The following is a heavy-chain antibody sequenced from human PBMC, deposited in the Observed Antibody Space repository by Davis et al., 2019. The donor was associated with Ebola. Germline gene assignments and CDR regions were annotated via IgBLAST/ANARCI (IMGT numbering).Heavy chain of an antibody. CDR1: GFTFNNYA. V-gene: IGHV3-23*01. Sequence: GESLEIPCGASGFTFNNYAMSWVRQAPGKGRECGSGLNVGSTFYADSVKGRFTISRDDFKNTVYLQMNSLRAEDTALYYCAKVNWDQHRDGYNSLNSWGQGTLVTVTS. CDR3: AKVNWDQHRDGYNSLNS. CDR2: LNVGST. D-gene: IGHD5-24*01. J-gene: IGHJ5*02.